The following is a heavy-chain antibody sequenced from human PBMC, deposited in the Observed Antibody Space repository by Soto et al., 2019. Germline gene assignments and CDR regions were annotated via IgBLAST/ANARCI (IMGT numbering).Heavy chain of an antibody. Sequence: PGGSLRLSCAASGFTFSGSAMHWVRQASGKGLEWVGRIRSKANSYATAYAASVRGRFTISRDDSKNTAYLQMNSLKTEDTAVYYCTKGDGYNTYYYYYYGMDVWGQGTTVTVSS. CDR3: TKGDGYNTYYYYYYGMDV. CDR2: IRSKANSYAT. V-gene: IGHV3-73*01. CDR1: GFTFSGSA. J-gene: IGHJ6*02. D-gene: IGHD5-12*01.